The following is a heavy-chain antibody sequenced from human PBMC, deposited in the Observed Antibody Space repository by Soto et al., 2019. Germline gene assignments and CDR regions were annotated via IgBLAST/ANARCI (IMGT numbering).Heavy chain of an antibody. V-gene: IGHV3-23*01. CDR2: ISGSDNST. CDR3: APMGV. J-gene: IGHJ6*02. CDR1: GFTFNSHS. Sequence: GGALRLSCAASGFTFNSHSMSWVRQAPGKGLGLVSAISGSDNSTYYADSVKGRFTISRDNSQNTLDRQMSSLRADDTAVYYCAPMGVWGQGTTVTVSS.